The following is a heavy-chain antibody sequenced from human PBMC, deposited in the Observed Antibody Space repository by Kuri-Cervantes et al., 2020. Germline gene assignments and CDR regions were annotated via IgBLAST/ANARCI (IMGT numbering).Heavy chain of an antibody. CDR3: AKDKDYYGSGAIDY. V-gene: IGHV3-23*01. CDR2: ISVSGVTT. D-gene: IGHD3-10*01. CDR1: GFTFSSYA. J-gene: IGHJ4*02. Sequence: GESLKISCAASGFTFSSYAMSWVRQAPGKGLEWVSGISVSGVTTDYADSAKGRFTISRDNSKNTLYLQMNSLRAEDTAVYYCAKDKDYYGSGAIDYWGQGTLVTVSS.